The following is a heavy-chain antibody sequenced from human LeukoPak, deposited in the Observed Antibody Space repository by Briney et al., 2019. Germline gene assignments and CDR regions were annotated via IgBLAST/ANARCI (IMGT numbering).Heavy chain of an antibody. CDR1: GYTFTSYY. CDR3: AREGGGSYPPFDP. D-gene: IGHD1-26*01. V-gene: IGHV1-46*01. J-gene: IGHJ5*02. CDR2: INPSGGST. Sequence: ASVEVSCKASGYTFTSYYMHWVRQAPGQGLEWMGIINPSGGSTSYAQEFQGRVTMTRDTSTSTVYMELSSLRSEDTAVYYCAREGGGSYPPFDPWGQGTLVTVSS.